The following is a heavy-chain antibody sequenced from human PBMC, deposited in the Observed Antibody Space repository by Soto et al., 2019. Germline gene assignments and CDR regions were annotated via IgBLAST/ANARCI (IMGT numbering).Heavy chain of an antibody. Sequence: GASVKVSCKASGYTFTGYYIHWVRQAPGQGLEWMGWINPNSGATNYAQKFQGWVTMTRDTSITTAYMNLSRLRSDDTAVYYCARERIDILTVNYYFGMDVWGQGTTVTVSS. J-gene: IGHJ6*02. CDR3: ARERIDILTVNYYFGMDV. CDR1: GYTFTGYY. D-gene: IGHD3-9*01. V-gene: IGHV1-2*04. CDR2: INPNSGAT.